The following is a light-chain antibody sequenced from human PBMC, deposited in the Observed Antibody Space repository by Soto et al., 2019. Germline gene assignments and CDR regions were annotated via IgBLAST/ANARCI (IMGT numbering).Light chain of an antibody. V-gene: IGKV3-20*01. Sequence: EIVLTQSPGTLSLSPGERATLSCRASQSVSSSYLAWYQQKPGQAPRLLIYGASSRATGIPDRFSGSGSGTDVTLTISRREPEDVAVYYCQQYDSSPKTFGQGTKVDIK. CDR3: QQYDSSPKT. CDR1: QSVSSSY. J-gene: IGKJ1*01. CDR2: GAS.